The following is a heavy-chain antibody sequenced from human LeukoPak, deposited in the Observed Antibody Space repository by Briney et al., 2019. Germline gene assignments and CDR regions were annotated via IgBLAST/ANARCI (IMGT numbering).Heavy chain of an antibody. D-gene: IGHD6-13*01. Sequence: GGSLRLSCAASGLTFSSYAMSWVRQAPGKGLEWVSAISGSGGSTYYADSVKGRFTISRDNSKNTLYLQMNSLRAEDTAVYYCAKGLFFGAGTALFDYWGQGTLVTVSS. V-gene: IGHV3-23*01. CDR3: AKGLFFGAGTALFDY. CDR1: GLTFSSYA. J-gene: IGHJ4*02. CDR2: ISGSGGST.